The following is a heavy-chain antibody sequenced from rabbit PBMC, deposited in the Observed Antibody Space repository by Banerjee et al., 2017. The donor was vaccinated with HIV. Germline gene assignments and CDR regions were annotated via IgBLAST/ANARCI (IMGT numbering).Heavy chain of an antibody. V-gene: IGHV1S40*01. J-gene: IGHJ4*01. CDR1: GFSLSSSYY. Sequence: QSLEESGGDLVKPGASLTLTCTASGFSLSSSYYMCWVRQAPGKGLEWIGCIYTGSGSTWYASWAKGRFTISKTSSTTVTLQMTSLTAADTATYFCARDAGVGSAYGDLNLWGPGTLVTVS. CDR2: IYTGSGST. D-gene: IGHD6-1*01. CDR3: ARDAGVGSAYGDLNL.